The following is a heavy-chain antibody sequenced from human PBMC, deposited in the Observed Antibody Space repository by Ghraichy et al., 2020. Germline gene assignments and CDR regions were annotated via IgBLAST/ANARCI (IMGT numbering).Heavy chain of an antibody. CDR2: IYSGGST. V-gene: IGHV3-66*01. CDR3: ATSPNAGY. D-gene: IGHD6-13*01. Sequence: GESLNISCAASGFTVGNNYMRWVRQAPGKGLEWVSLIYSGGSTYYADSVRGRFTISRDNSKNTLYLQMNSLRAEDMAVYYFATSPNAGYWGQGTLVIVSS. CDR1: GFTVGNNY. J-gene: IGHJ4*02.